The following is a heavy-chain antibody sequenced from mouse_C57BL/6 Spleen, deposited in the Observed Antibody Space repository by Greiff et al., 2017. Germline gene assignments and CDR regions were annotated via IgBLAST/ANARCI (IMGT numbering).Heavy chain of an antibody. CDR2: ISSGSSTI. J-gene: IGHJ3*01. CDR1: GFTFSDYG. CDR3: ARDSSGYPFAY. D-gene: IGHD3-2*02. V-gene: IGHV5-17*01. Sequence: DVMLVESGGGLVKPGGSLKLSCAASGFTFSDYGMHWVRQAPEKGLEWVAYISSGSSTIYYADTVKGRFTISRVNAKINLFLQMTSLRSEDTAMYYCARDSSGYPFAYWGQGTLVTVSA.